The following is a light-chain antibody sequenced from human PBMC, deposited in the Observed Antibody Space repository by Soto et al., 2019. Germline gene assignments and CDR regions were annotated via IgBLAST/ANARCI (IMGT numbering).Light chain of an antibody. CDR3: SSYTTRTSWV. J-gene: IGLJ3*02. Sequence: QSVLTQPASVSGSPGQSITISCTGTSSDVGAHNFVSWYQQHPGKAPKLIIYEVSNRPSGVSDRFSGSKSGNTASLTFSGLQAEDEADYHCSSYTTRTSWVFGGGTKLTVL. CDR1: SSDVGAHNF. V-gene: IGLV2-14*01. CDR2: EVS.